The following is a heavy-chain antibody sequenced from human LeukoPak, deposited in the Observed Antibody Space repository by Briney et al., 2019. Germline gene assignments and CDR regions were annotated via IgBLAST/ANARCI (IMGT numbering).Heavy chain of an antibody. Sequence: GASVKVSCKASGYTFTSYYMHWVRQAPGQGLEWMGIINPSGGSTSYAQKFQGRVTMTRDTSISTAYMELSRLRSDDTAVYYCARGSEILLWFGETGSNLDYWGQGTLVTVSS. D-gene: IGHD3-10*01. J-gene: IGHJ4*02. CDR2: INPSGGST. CDR3: ARGSEILLWFGETGSNLDY. CDR1: GYTFTSYY. V-gene: IGHV1-46*01.